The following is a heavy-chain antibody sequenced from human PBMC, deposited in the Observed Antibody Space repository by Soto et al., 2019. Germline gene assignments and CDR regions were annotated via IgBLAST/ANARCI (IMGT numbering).Heavy chain of an antibody. CDR2: ISGSGGST. CDR3: ARDFFPPVRNYYYMDV. D-gene: IGHD3-3*01. CDR1: GFTFSSYA. V-gene: IGHV3-23*01. J-gene: IGHJ6*03. Sequence: GGSLRLSCAASGFTFSSYAMSWVRQAPGKGLEWVSAISGSGGSTYYADSMKGRFTISRDNSKNTLYLQMNTLRAEDTAVYYCARDFFPPVRNYYYMDVWGKGTTVTVSS.